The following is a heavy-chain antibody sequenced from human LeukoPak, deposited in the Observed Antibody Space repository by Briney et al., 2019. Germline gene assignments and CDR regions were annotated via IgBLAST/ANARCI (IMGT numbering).Heavy chain of an antibody. D-gene: IGHD2-2*02. J-gene: IGHJ5*02. CDR3: ARSRYCSSTSCYRWFDP. V-gene: IGHV3-48*02. Sequence: GGSLRLSCAASGFTFSSYSMNWVRQAPGKGLEWVSYISSSSSTIYYADSVRGRFTISRDNAKNSLYLQMNSLRDEDTAVYYCARSRYCSSTSCYRWFDPWGQGTLVTVSS. CDR1: GFTFSSYS. CDR2: ISSSSSTI.